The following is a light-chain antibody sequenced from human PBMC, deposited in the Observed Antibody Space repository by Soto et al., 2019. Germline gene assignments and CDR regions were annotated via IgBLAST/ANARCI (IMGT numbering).Light chain of an antibody. CDR2: SNN. CDR3: AAWDASLSWV. Sequence: QSVLTQPPSASVTPGQRVTISWSGSSSNIGSNTVNWYQQLPGTAPKLLIYSNNQRPSGVPDRFSGSKSGTSASLAISGLQSEDEADYYCAAWDASLSWVFGGGTQLTVL. CDR1: SSNIGSNT. J-gene: IGLJ3*02. V-gene: IGLV1-44*01.